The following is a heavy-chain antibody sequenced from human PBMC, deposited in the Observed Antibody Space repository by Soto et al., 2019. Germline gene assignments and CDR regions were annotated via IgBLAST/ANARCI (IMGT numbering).Heavy chain of an antibody. CDR1: GDSVTSGTYY. CDR3: ARIPEDTSMIYGFDP. V-gene: IGHV4-61*01. Sequence: PSETLSLTCTVSGDSVTSGTYYWSWIRQPPGKGLEWIGYIYYSGNTNYSPSLKSRATISLDTSNNQFSLKLRSVTAADTAVDYCARIPEDTSMIYGFDPWGQGTLVTVSS. J-gene: IGHJ5*01. D-gene: IGHD5-18*01. CDR2: IYYSGNT.